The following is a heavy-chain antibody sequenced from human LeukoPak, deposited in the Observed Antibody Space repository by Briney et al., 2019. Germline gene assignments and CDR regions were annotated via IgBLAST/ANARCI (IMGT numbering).Heavy chain of an antibody. J-gene: IGHJ4*02. CDR3: ARSTAH. V-gene: IGHV3-53*01. CDR2: IYKSGST. Sequence: PGGSLRLSCAASEFSVSNYYMTWVRQAPGKGLEWLSGIYKSGSTFYTDAVKGRFTISRDNSKNTLYLQMNNVGPEDTAMYYCARSTAHWGQGTQVIASS. CDR1: EFSVSNYY.